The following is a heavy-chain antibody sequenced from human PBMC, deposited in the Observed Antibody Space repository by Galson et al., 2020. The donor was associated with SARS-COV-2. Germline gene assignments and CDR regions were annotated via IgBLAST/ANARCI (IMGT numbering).Heavy chain of an antibody. Sequence: SCAASGFTFSNAWMTWVRQAPGKGLEWVGRIKSKTDGGTTDYAAPVKGRFTISRDDSKNTLYLQMKSLKTDDTAVYYCTTVLEPISGVRDDKYYYDYGMDVWGRGTTVTVSS. V-gene: IGHV3-15*01. CDR1: GFTFSNAW. CDR2: IKSKTDGGTT. CDR3: TTVLEPISGVRDDKYYYDYGMDV. D-gene: IGHD3-3*01. J-gene: IGHJ6*02.